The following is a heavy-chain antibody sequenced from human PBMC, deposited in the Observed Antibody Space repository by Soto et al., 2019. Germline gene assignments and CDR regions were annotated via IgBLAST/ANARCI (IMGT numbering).Heavy chain of an antibody. D-gene: IGHD2-2*01. CDR2: ISSSSSYI. V-gene: IGHV3-21*01. CDR1: GFTFSSYS. CDR3: ARGRDVVVPAGDAFDI. J-gene: IGHJ3*02. Sequence: GGSLRLSCAASGFTFSSYSMNWVRQAPGKGLEWVSSISSSSSYIYYADSVKGRFTISRDNAKNSLYLQMNSLRAKDTAVYYCARGRDVVVPAGDAFDIWGQGTMVTVSS.